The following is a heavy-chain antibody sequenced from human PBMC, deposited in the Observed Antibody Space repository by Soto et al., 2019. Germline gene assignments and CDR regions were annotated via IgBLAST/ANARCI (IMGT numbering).Heavy chain of an antibody. CDR2: IYSSGAT. V-gene: IGHV4-39*01. D-gene: IGHD3-10*01. CDR3: ARRGFPSGSGRIHDAFDF. Sequence: QLQLQESGPGLVKPSETLSLTCIVSGDSLNNCNCYWGWIRQPPGKGLEWIGSIYSSGATFYDPSLRSRVTISVDTSKNQFSLSLSSVTAADTAVYYCARRGFPSGSGRIHDAFDFWGQGTMVTVSS. CDR1: GDSLNNCNCY. J-gene: IGHJ3*01.